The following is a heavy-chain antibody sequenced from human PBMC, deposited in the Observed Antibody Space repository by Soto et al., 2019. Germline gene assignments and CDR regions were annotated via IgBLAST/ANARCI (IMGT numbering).Heavy chain of an antibody. J-gene: IGHJ6*02. V-gene: IGHV1-69*13. CDR1: GGTFSSYA. CDR3: ARLPYSSGPGTYYCYYGMDV. Sequence: SVKVSCKASGGTFSSYAISWVRQAPGQGLEWMGGIIPIFGTANYAQKFQGRVTITADESTSTAYMELSSLRSEDTAVYYCARLPYSSGPGTYYCYYGMDVWGQGTTVTVS. D-gene: IGHD6-19*01. CDR2: IIPIFGTA.